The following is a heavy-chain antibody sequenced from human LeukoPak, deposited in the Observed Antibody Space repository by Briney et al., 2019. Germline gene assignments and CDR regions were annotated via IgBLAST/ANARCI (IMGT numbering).Heavy chain of an antibody. CDR2: IKQDGSEK. CDR3: ARSYSSGWFAFDY. V-gene: IGHV3-7*01. Sequence: GGSLRLSCAASGFTLSSYWMSWVRQAPGKGLEWVANIKQDGSEKYYVDSVKGRFTISRDNAKNSLYLQMNSLRAGDTAVYYCARSYSSGWFAFDYWGQGTLVTVSS. CDR1: GFTLSSYW. D-gene: IGHD6-19*01. J-gene: IGHJ4*02.